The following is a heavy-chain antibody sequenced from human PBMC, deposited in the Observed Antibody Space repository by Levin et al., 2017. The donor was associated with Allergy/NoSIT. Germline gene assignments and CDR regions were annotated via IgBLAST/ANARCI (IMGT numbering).Heavy chain of an antibody. D-gene: IGHD1-1*01. J-gene: IGHJ5*02. V-gene: IGHV3-33*01. CDR1: GFTFSSYG. CDR3: ARDVPHGTTGTTNWFDP. CDR2: IWYDGSNK. Sequence: GESLKISCAASGFTFSSYGMHWVRQAPGKGLEWVAVIWYDGSNKYYADSVKGRFTISRDNTKNTLDLQMKSLRAEDTAVYYCARDVPHGTTGTTNWFDPWGQGTLVTVSS.